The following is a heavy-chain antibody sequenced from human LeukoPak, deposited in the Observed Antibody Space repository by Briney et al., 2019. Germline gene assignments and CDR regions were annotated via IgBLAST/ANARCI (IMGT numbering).Heavy chain of an antibody. CDR1: GGSFSGYY. J-gene: IGHJ6*03. CDR2: INHSGST. Sequence: SETLSLTCAVYGGSFSGYYWSWIRQPPGKGLEWIGEINHSGSTNYNPSLKSRVTISLDKSKNQFSLKLSSVTDADTAVYYCARGCPYYYDSSGYYYGGRYYYYYYMDVWGKGTTVTVSS. V-gene: IGHV4-34*01. D-gene: IGHD3-22*01. CDR3: ARGCPYYYDSSGYYYGGRYYYYYYMDV.